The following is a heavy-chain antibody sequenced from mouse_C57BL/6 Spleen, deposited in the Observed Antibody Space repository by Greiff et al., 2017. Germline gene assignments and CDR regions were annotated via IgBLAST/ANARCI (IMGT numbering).Heavy chain of an antibody. V-gene: IGHV1-9*01. CDR1: GYTFTGYW. CDR2: ILPGSGNT. CDR3: ARWRGSGPFDC. D-gene: IGHD3-2*02. J-gene: IGHJ2*01. Sequence: LVESGAELMKPGASVKLSCKATGYTFTGYWIEWVKQRPGHGLEWIGEILPGSGNTNYNEKFKGKATFTADTSSNTAYMQLSSLTTEDSAIYYCARWRGSGPFDCWGQGTTLTVSS.